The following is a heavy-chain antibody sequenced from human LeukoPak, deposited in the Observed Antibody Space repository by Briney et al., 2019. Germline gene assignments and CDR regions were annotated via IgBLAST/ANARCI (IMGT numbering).Heavy chain of an antibody. D-gene: IGHD3/OR15-3a*01. V-gene: IGHV3-7*03. J-gene: IGHJ4*02. CDR1: GFTFGDTW. Sequence: PGGSLGLSCAASGFTFGDTWMNWVRQVPGQGLEWVANIKQDGSEKFYVASVKGRFTISRDNGKSSLYLQMSSLRAEDTALYYCATSYDMGWLIGYWGQGTLVIVSS. CDR2: IKQDGSEK. CDR3: ATSYDMGWLIGY.